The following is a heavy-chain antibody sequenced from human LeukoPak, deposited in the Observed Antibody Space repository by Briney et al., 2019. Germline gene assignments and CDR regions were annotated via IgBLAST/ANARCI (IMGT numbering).Heavy chain of an antibody. V-gene: IGHV1-69*01. CDR1: GGTFSSYA. CDR2: IIPIFGTA. Sequence: SVKVSCKASGGTFSSYAISWVRQAPGQGLEWMGGIIPIFGTANYAQKFQGRVTITADESTSTACMELSSLRSEDTAVYYCXRAEYQLPYYYYGMDVWGQGTTVTVSS. CDR3: XRAEYQLPYYYYGMDV. J-gene: IGHJ6*02. D-gene: IGHD2-2*01.